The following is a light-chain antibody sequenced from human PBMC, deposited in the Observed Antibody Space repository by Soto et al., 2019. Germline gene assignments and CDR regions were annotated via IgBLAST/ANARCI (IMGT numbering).Light chain of an antibody. CDR1: QSVSDK. CDR3: HQRNT. Sequence: EIVMTQSPATLSVSPGERATLSCRASQSVSDKVAWYQQTSGQPPKLLIYDTVSRAAGVPGRFSGSGSGTDFTLTISSVEPEDFALYFCHQRNTFGQGTRLEIK. V-gene: IGKV3D-11*03. CDR2: DTV. J-gene: IGKJ5*01.